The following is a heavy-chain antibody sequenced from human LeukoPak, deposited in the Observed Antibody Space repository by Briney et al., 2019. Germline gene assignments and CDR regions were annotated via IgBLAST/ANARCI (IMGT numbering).Heavy chain of an antibody. D-gene: IGHD6-13*01. J-gene: IGHJ6*04. CDR2: IKQDGSEK. Sequence: GGSLRLSCAASGFTFSSYWMSWVRQAPGKGLEWVANIKQDGSEKYYVDSVKGRFTISRDNAKDSLYLQMNSLRAEDTAVYYCARLVEGSSWYQYYYYYGMDVWGKGTTVTVSS. CDR3: ARLVEGSSWYQYYYYYGMDV. CDR1: GFTFSSYW. V-gene: IGHV3-7*03.